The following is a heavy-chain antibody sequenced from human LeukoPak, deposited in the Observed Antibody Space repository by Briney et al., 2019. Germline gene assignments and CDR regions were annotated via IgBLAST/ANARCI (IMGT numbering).Heavy chain of an antibody. CDR1: GGSFSGYY. J-gene: IGHJ1*01. V-gene: IGHV4-34*01. D-gene: IGHD3-3*01. CDR2: INHSGST. CDR3: ARRYDFRRGYFQH. Sequence: SETLSLTCAVYGGSFSGYYWSWIRQPPGKGLEWIGEINHSGSTNYNPSLKSRVTISVDTSKNQFSLKLSSVTAADTAVYYCARRYDFRRGYFQHWGQGTLVTASS.